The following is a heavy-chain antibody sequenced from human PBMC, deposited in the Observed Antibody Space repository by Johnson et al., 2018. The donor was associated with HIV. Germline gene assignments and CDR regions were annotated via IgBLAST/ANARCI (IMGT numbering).Heavy chain of an antibody. J-gene: IGHJ3*02. Sequence: QVQLVESGGGVVQPGRSLRLSCAASGFTFSNYDMDWVRQAPGKGLEWVVGISYDGGKKYYRDSVKGRFTISRDNSNNTLYLQMNSLRTEDSGVYYCAKAYCPGCDAFDIWGQGTMVTVSS. CDR2: ISYDGGKK. CDR3: AKAYCPGCDAFDI. CDR1: GFTFSNYD. V-gene: IGHV3-30*18. D-gene: IGHD2-21*01.